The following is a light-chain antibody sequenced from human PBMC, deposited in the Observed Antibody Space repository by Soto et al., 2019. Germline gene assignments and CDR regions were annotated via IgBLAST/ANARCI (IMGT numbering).Light chain of an antibody. Sequence: DIQMTQSPSTLSASVGDRVTITCRASQSISSWLAWYQQKPGKAPKLLIYKASSLESGVPSRFSGSGSGTEVTLTISSRAPNDFATYYCQQYNSYPLTFGGVTKVEIK. CDR3: QQYNSYPLT. CDR1: QSISSW. CDR2: KAS. V-gene: IGKV1-5*03. J-gene: IGKJ4*01.